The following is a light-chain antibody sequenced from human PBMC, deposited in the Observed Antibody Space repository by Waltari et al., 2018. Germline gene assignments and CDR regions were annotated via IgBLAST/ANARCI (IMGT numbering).Light chain of an antibody. Sequence: DIQMTQSPSTLSASVGDRVTLTCRASQSISSWLAWYQQKPGTAPKLLIYKASSLESGVPSRFSGSGSGTEFTLTISSLQPDDFATYYCQQYNSYLWTFGQGTKVEIK. CDR2: KAS. V-gene: IGKV1-5*03. J-gene: IGKJ1*01. CDR1: QSISSW. CDR3: QQYNSYLWT.